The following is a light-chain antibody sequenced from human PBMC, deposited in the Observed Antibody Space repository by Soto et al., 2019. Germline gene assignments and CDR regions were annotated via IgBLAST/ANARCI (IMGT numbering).Light chain of an antibody. CDR2: DAS. V-gene: IGKV3-11*01. CDR1: QSVSTY. J-gene: IGKJ1*01. CDR3: QQRSNWPPT. Sequence: EIMFTQSPDTLSLSPGNRATLSCRASQSVSTYLAWYQQKPGQPPRLLIYDASNRATGIPARFSGSGSGTDFTLTISSLEPEDFAVYYCQQRSNWPPTFGQGTKV.